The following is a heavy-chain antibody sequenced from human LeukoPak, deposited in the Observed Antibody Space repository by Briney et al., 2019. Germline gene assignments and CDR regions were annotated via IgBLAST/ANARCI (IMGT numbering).Heavy chain of an antibody. CDR2: ISGSTSYI. V-gene: IGHV3-21*01. Sequence: KSGGSLRLSCAASGFTFSSYSMNWVRQAPGKGLEWVSSISGSTSYIYYADSVKGRFTISRDNTKNSLYLQMNSLRAEDTAVYYCARGPWGGYSYWGQGILVIVSS. J-gene: IGHJ4*02. CDR1: GFTFSSYS. D-gene: IGHD5-12*01. CDR3: ARGPWGGYSY.